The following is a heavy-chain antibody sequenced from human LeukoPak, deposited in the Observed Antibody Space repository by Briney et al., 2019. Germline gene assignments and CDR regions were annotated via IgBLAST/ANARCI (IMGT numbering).Heavy chain of an antibody. Sequence: GASVKVSCKASGGTFSNYAISWVRQAPGQGLEWMGGIIPIFGTANYAQKFQGRVTITADESTSTAYMELSSLRSEDTAVYYCASYADYYFDYWGQGTLVTVSS. CDR3: ASYADYYFDY. CDR1: GGTFSNYA. J-gene: IGHJ4*02. CDR2: IIPIFGTA. V-gene: IGHV1-69*01. D-gene: IGHD3-16*01.